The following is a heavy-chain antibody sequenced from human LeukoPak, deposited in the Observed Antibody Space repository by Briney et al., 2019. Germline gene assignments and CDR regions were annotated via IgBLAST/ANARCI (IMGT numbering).Heavy chain of an antibody. J-gene: IGHJ4*02. Sequence: SETLSLTCAVSGGSLSGYYWTWIRQPPGKGLEWIGYIYYSGSTNYNPSLKSRVTISVDTSKNQFSLKLSSVTAADTAVYYCARLSTVTTSFDYWGQGTLVTVSS. V-gene: IGHV4-59*12. D-gene: IGHD4-17*01. CDR3: ARLSTVTTSFDY. CDR1: GGSLSGYY. CDR2: IYYSGST.